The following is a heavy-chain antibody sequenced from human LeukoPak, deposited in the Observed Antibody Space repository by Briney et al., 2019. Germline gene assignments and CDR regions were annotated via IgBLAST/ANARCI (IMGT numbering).Heavy chain of an antibody. CDR2: IYPGDSDT. Sequence: GESLKISCKGSGYSFTSYWIGWVRQMPGKGLESMGIIYPGDSDTRYSPSFQGQVTISADKSISTAYLQRSSLKASDTAMYYCARAYDSSGRKFDYWGQGTLVTVPS. CDR1: GYSFTSYW. J-gene: IGHJ4*02. V-gene: IGHV5-51*01. D-gene: IGHD3-22*01. CDR3: ARAYDSSGRKFDY.